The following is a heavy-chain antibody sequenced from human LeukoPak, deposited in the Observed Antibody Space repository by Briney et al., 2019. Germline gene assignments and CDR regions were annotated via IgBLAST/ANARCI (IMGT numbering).Heavy chain of an antibody. CDR2: VTDSGGGT. J-gene: IGHJ4*02. Sequence: GGSLRLSCAASGFTFSNYAMSWVRQAPGKGLEWVSGVTDSGGGTYYADSVKGRFTVSRDNAKNSLYLQMNSLRDEDTAVYYCASVRDRDGPPGDYWGQGTLVTVSS. V-gene: IGHV3-23*01. CDR1: GFTFSNYA. CDR3: ASVRDRDGPPGDY. D-gene: IGHD5-24*01.